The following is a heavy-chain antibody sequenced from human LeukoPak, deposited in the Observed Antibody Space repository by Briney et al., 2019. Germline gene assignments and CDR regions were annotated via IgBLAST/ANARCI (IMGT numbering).Heavy chain of an antibody. J-gene: IGHJ4*02. CDR3: ARPSTPHYYGSGSCYTDYFDY. CDR2: IYPGDSDT. V-gene: IGHV5-51*01. CDR1: GYSFTSYW. D-gene: IGHD3-10*01. Sequence: GESLKISCKGSGYSFTSYWIGWVRQMPGKGLEWMGIIYPGDSDTRYSPSFQGQVTISADKSISTAYLQWSSLKASDTAMYYCARPSTPHYYGSGSCYTDYFDYWGQGTLVTVSS.